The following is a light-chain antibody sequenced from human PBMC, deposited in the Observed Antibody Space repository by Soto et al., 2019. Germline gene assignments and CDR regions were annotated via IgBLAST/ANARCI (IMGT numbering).Light chain of an antibody. V-gene: IGKV1-6*01. CDR2: GIS. Sequence: AIPMPQSPSSLSASVGDTVTFTCRASQAIRNDLGWFQQRPGKPPKLLIYGISILQTGVPSRFSGSGSGTDFTLTVSGLQPEDFATYYCLQDALFPYSFGQGTRLEI. CDR1: QAIRND. CDR3: LQDALFPYS. J-gene: IGKJ2*03.